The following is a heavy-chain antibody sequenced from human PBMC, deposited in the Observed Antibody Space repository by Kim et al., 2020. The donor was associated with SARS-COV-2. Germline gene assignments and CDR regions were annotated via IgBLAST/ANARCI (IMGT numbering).Heavy chain of an antibody. V-gene: IGHV1-69*06. CDR2: TG. CDR3: ARDSGGYFDL. J-gene: IGHJ2*01. Sequence: TGKYAQKFQGRVTITADKSTSTAYMELSSLRSEDTAVYYCARDSGGYFDLWGRGTLVTVSS. D-gene: IGHD7-27*01.